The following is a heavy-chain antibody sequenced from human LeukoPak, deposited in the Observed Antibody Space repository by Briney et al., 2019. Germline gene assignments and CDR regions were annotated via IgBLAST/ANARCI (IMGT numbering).Heavy chain of an antibody. D-gene: IGHD3-10*01. Sequence: SETLSLTCAVYGGSFSDYYWGWIRQPPGKGLEWIGSIYYSGSTYYNPSLKSRVTISVDTSKNQFSLKLSSVTAADTAVYYCASPSYYYGSGSLGDYWGQGTLVTVSS. V-gene: IGHV4-39*01. CDR2: IYYSGST. J-gene: IGHJ4*02. CDR1: GGSFSDYY. CDR3: ASPSYYYGSGSLGDY.